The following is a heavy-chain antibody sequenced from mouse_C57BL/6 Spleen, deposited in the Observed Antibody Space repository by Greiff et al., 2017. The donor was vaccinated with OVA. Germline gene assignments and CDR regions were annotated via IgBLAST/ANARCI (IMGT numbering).Heavy chain of an antibody. CDR3: AREGTYYSSFDY. Sequence: QVHVKQSGAELARPGASVKLSCKASGYTFTSYGISWVKQRTGQGLEWIGEIYPRSGNTYYNETFKGKATLTADKSSSTAYMELRSLTSEDSAVYFCAREGTYYSSFDYWGQGTTLTVAS. J-gene: IGHJ2*01. CDR1: GYTFTSYG. V-gene: IGHV1-81*01. CDR2: IYPRSGNT. D-gene: IGHD2-12*01.